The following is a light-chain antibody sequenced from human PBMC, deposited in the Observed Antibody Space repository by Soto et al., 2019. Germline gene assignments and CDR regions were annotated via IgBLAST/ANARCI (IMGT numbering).Light chain of an antibody. CDR1: QSVSSSY. CDR3: QHFGGTTFT. V-gene: IGKV3-20*01. J-gene: IGKJ5*01. Sequence: PGEGATLSCRASQSVSSSYIAWYQQRPGQTPSLLIYGASTRATGIPDRFSGSGSGTHFTLTISRLDPGDFAVYYCQHFGGTTFTFGQGTRLEIK. CDR2: GAS.